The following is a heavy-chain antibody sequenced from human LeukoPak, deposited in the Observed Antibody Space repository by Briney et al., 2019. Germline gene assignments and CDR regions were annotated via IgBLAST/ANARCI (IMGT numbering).Heavy chain of an antibody. CDR3: ARDPYSGGYGDYYYYYMDV. V-gene: IGHV3-21*01. CDR1: GFTFSSYS. D-gene: IGHD1-26*01. Sequence: GESLRLSCAASGFTFSSYSMNWVRQAPGKGLEWVSSISSSSSYIYYADSVKGRFTISRDNAKNSLYLQINSLRAEDTAVYYCARDPYSGGYGDYYYYYMDVWGKGTTVTISS. J-gene: IGHJ6*03. CDR2: ISSSSSYI.